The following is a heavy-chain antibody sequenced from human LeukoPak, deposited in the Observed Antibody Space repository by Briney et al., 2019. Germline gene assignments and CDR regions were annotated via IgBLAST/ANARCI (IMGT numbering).Heavy chain of an antibody. CDR1: GYTFTSYY. V-gene: IGHV1-46*01. CDR3: ARTQLYYYGSGIDYYYYGMDV. Sequence: ASVKVSCKASGYTFTSYYMHWVRQAPGQGLEWMGIINPSGGSTSYAQKFQGRVTMTRDMSTSTVYMELSSLRSEDTAVYYCARTQLYYYGSGIDYYYYGMDVWGQGTTVTVSS. D-gene: IGHD3-10*01. CDR2: INPSGGST. J-gene: IGHJ6*02.